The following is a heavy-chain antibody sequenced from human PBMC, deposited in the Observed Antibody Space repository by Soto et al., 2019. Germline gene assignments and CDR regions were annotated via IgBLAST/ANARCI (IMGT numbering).Heavy chain of an antibody. CDR2: INHSGST. CDR3: ARHGELRFLEWLNYYYGMDV. Sequence: SETLSLTCAVYGGSFSGYYWSWIRQPPGKGLEWIGEINHSGSTNYNPSLKSRVTVSVDTSKNQFSLKLSSVTAADTAVYYCARHGELRFLEWLNYYYGMDVWGQGTTVT. D-gene: IGHD3-3*01. CDR1: GGSFSGYY. V-gene: IGHV4-34*01. J-gene: IGHJ6*02.